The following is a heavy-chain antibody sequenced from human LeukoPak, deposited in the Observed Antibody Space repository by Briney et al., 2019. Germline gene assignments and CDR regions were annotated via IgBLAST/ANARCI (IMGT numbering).Heavy chain of an antibody. CDR3: ARFREYGGKLRALDAFDI. Sequence: ASVKVSCKASGGTFISYAISWVRQAPGQGLEWMGRIIPIFGTANYAQKFQGRVTITTDESTSTAYMELSRLRSEDTAVYYCARFREYGGKLRALDAFDIWGQGTMVTVSS. CDR2: IIPIFGTA. J-gene: IGHJ3*02. CDR1: GGTFISYA. V-gene: IGHV1-69*05. D-gene: IGHD4/OR15-4a*01.